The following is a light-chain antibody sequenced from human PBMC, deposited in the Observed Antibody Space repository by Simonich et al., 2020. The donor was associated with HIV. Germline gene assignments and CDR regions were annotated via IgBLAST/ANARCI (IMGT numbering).Light chain of an antibody. J-gene: IGLJ3*02. CDR1: YTTVGAYNY. V-gene: IGLV2-14*01. CDR3: SSYTSITTWV. Sequence: QSALTQPASVSGSPGQSITISCTGTYTTVGAYNYVSWYQQFPGKAPKLIIYDVGKRPSGVSSRFSGSKSGNAASLTISGLQAEDEADYYCSSYTSITTWVFGEGTKLTVL. CDR2: DVG.